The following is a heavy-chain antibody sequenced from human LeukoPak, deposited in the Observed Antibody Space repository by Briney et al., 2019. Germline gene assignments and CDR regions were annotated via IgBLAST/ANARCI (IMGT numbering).Heavy chain of an antibody. Sequence: SETLSLTCTVSGGSVSNYYWSSIPQSPGKGLEWIGYIYYTETLYNPSLKRRVTISADTSKNQCSLKLYSVTAADTAVYYCATRKLGNDYWGQGTLVTVSS. V-gene: IGHV4-59*02. CDR1: GGSVSNYY. CDR2: IYYTET. CDR3: ATRKLGNDY. D-gene: IGHD7-27*01. J-gene: IGHJ4*02.